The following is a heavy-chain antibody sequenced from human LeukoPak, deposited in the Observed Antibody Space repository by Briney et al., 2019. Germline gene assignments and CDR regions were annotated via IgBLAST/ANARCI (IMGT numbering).Heavy chain of an antibody. D-gene: IGHD5-18*01. CDR2: IWYDGTNK. Sequence: GGSLRLSCAASGFSFSSYGMHWVRQAPGKGLEWVGVIWYDGTNKYYADSVKGRFTISRDNSKNTLYLQMNSLRAEDTAVYYCARDQRGFSYSEYYFDSWGQGTLVTVSS. J-gene: IGHJ4*02. CDR1: GFSFSSYG. CDR3: ARDQRGFSYSEYYFDS. V-gene: IGHV3-33*01.